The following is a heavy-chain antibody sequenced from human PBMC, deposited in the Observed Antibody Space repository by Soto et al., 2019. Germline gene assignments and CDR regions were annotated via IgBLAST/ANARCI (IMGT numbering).Heavy chain of an antibody. V-gene: IGHV3-53*01. J-gene: IGHJ1*01. CDR3: ERVSSPFGH. Sequence: SLRLSCGVSGFDVKSNYMSWVRQAPGKGLEWVSVIYSSGTSYYADSVRGRFTISRDISKNTVYLQMNNLRAEDTAVYYCERVSSPFGHWCPGVLGNVXS. CDR2: IYSSGTS. D-gene: IGHD3-16*01. CDR1: GFDVKSNY.